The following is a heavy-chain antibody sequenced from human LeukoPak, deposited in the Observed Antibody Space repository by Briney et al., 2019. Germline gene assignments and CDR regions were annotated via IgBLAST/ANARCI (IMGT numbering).Heavy chain of an antibody. Sequence: ASVKVSCKVSGYTLTELSMHWVRQAPGKGLEWMGGFDPEDGERIYAQKIQGRVTMTEDTSTDTVYMELSSLRSEDTAVYYCATLPGGFLNGPHSYYYGRDVGGQGPTVTVSS. V-gene: IGHV1-24*01. CDR2: FDPEDGER. D-gene: IGHD3-16*01. CDR1: GYTLTELS. CDR3: ATLPGGFLNGPHSYYYGRDV. J-gene: IGHJ6*02.